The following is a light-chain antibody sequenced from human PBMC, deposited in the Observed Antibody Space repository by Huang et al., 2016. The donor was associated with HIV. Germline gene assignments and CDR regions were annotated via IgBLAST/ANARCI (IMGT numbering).Light chain of an antibody. CDR1: QSLLYSDGNTY. CDR3: MQGTHWPPT. V-gene: IGKV2-30*01. J-gene: IGKJ1*01. CDR2: KVS. Sequence: DVVMTQSPLSLPVTLGQPATISCRSSQSLLYSDGNTYLNWFQQRTGQSPRRLIYKVSHREAGVPDRFSGSVSGTDFPLKISRVEAEDVGVYYCMQGTHWPPTFGQGTKVEIK.